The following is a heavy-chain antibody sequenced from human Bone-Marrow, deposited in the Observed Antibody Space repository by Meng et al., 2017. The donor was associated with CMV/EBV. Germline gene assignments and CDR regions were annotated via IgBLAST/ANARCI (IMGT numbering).Heavy chain of an antibody. Sequence: GGSLRLSCQGSGYSFTNYWIGWVRQMPGNGLEWMGMIYTGDSDTRYSTSVQGQVTISADRSITTAYLQWSSLKASDTAMYYCARLGGDGYLDAFDIWGQGTMVTVSS. D-gene: IGHD5-24*01. CDR1: GYSFTNYW. CDR2: IYTGDSDT. V-gene: IGHV5-51*01. CDR3: ARLGGDGYLDAFDI. J-gene: IGHJ3*02.